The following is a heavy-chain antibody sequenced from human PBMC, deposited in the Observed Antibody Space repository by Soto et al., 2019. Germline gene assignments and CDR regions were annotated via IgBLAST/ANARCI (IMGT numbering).Heavy chain of an antibody. Sequence: PGGSRRLPGAASGFTLSNAWMSWVRRSPGKGPEWVGRIKSKTDGGTTDFAAPVKGRFTISRDDSKSTLYLQMNSLKTETTAVYYCTTGPPSSVVDFDYWGQGTLVTVSS. CDR1: GFTLSNAW. D-gene: IGHD2-15*01. J-gene: IGHJ4*02. CDR3: TTGPPSSVVDFDY. V-gene: IGHV3-15*01. CDR2: IKSKTDGGTT.